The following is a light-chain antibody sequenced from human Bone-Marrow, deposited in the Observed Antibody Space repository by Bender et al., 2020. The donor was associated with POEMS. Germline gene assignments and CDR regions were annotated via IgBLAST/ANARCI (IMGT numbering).Light chain of an antibody. Sequence: QSALTQPASVSGSPGQTITISCIGTSSDIGEYDEVSWYQQYPGKAPKVMIYNVNNRPSGVSHRFSGTKSGSTASLTISGLQSDDEADYYCSSHASRSTLVFGGGTKVTV. J-gene: IGLJ2*01. V-gene: IGLV2-14*03. CDR3: SSHASRSTLV. CDR1: SSDIGEYDE. CDR2: NVN.